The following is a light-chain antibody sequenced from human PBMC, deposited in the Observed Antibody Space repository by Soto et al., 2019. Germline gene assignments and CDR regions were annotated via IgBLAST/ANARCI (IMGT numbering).Light chain of an antibody. CDR2: DVS. V-gene: IGLV2-14*01. Sequence: QSALTQPASVSGSPGQSITISCTGTSSDVGGYNYVSWYQQHPGKAPKFMIYDVSNRPSGVSNRFSGSKSGNTASLTISGLQAEDEADYYCSSYTSSSTLYGFGTVTKVTVL. CDR3: SSYTSSSTLYG. CDR1: SSDVGGYNY. J-gene: IGLJ1*01.